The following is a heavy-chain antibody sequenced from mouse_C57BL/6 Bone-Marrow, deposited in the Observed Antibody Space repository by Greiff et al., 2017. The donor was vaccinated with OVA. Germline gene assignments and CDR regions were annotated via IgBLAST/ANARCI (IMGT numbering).Heavy chain of an antibody. J-gene: IGHJ3*01. Sequence: DVMLVESGGGLVKPGGSLKLSCAASGFTFSDYGMHWVRQAPEKGLEWVAYISSGSSTIYYADTVKGRFTISRDNAKNTLFLQMTSLRSEDTAMYYCARTGLLFSFAYWGQGTLVTVSA. V-gene: IGHV5-17*01. CDR1: GFTFSDYG. CDR3: ARTGLLFSFAY. CDR2: ISSGSSTI. D-gene: IGHD2-3*01.